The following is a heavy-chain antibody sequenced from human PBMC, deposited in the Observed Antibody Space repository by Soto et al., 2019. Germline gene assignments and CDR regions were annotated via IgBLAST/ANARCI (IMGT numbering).Heavy chain of an antibody. CDR3: VRGSFGYYGP. J-gene: IGHJ5*02. CDR1: GFSFGDYA. V-gene: IGHV3-49*04. Sequence: GGSLRLSCTTSGFSFGDYAMTWVRQAPGKGLEWVGFIRNPGYGGTTEYATSVKGRFITSRDDSMSSAYLQLNSLKVDDSAVYYCVRGSFGYYGPWGQGTLVTVSS. CDR2: IRNPGYGGTT. D-gene: IGHD3-3*01.